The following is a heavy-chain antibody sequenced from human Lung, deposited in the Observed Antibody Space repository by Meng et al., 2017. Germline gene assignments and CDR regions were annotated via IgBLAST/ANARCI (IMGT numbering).Heavy chain of an antibody. CDR3: ARGPTTMAHDFDY. V-gene: IGHV4-34*01. D-gene: IGHD4-11*01. CDR2: INHSGST. Sequence: QVELKQWGAGLLKPSETLSLPCVVSGGSFSDYYWSWIRQPPGKGLEWIGEINHSGSTNYNPSLESRATISVDTSQNNLSLKLSSVTAADSAVYYCARGPTTMAHDFDYWGQGTLVTVSS. CDR1: GGSFSDYY. J-gene: IGHJ4*02.